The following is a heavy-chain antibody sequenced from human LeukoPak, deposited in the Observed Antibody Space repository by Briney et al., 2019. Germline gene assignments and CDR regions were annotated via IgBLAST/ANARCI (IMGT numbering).Heavy chain of an antibody. CDR3: ARAGKSVVVPAALMDV. J-gene: IGHJ6*04. V-gene: IGHV4-59*01. D-gene: IGHD2-2*01. CDR2: IYYSGST. CDR1: GGSISSYY. Sequence: SETLSLTCTVSGGSISSYYWSWIRQPPGKGLEWIGYIYYSGSTNYNPSLKSRVTISVDTSKNQFSLKLSSVTAADTAVYYCARAGKSVVVPAALMDVWGKGTTVTVSS.